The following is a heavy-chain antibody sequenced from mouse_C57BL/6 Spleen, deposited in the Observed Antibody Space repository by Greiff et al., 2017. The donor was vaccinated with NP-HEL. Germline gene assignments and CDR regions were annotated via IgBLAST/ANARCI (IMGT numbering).Heavy chain of an antibody. CDR3: ARRGYDGYYPGGSDY. D-gene: IGHD2-3*01. J-gene: IGHJ2*01. CDR2: INPSSGYT. Sequence: ESGAELAKPGASVKLSCKASGYTFTSYWMHWVKQRPGQGLEWIGYINPSSGYTKYNQKFKDKATLTADKSSSTAYMQLISLTYADAAVYYCARRGYDGYYPGGSDYWGQGTTLTVSS. V-gene: IGHV1-7*01. CDR1: GYTFTSYW.